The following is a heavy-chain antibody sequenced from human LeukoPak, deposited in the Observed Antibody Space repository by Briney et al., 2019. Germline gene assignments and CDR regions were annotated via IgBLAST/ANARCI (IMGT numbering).Heavy chain of an antibody. V-gene: IGHV4-4*07. D-gene: IGHD6-13*01. J-gene: IGHJ6*03. CDR2: IYTSGST. CDR1: GGSISSYY. Sequence: SETLSLTCTVSGGSISSYYWSWIRQPAGKGLEWIGRIYTSGSTNYNPSLKSRVTISVDTSKNQFSLKLSSVTAADTAVYYCARGKQLVLGYYYYYMDVWGKGTTVTVSS. CDR3: ARGKQLVLGYYYYYMDV.